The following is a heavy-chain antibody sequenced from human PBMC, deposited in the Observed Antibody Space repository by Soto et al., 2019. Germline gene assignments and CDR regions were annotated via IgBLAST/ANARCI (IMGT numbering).Heavy chain of an antibody. D-gene: IGHD2-15*01. CDR1: GASISRYY. CDR2: IFHSGRT. V-gene: IGHV4-59*12. J-gene: IGHJ4*02. Sequence: SETLSLTCPVSGASISRYYLSWVRQPPGKGLEWIGHIFHSGRTHFNPSLKSRVSISVDTSKNQFSLYLMSVTAADTAVYYCARWVEVSLDYFDSWGQGAPVTVSS. CDR3: ARWVEVSLDYFDS.